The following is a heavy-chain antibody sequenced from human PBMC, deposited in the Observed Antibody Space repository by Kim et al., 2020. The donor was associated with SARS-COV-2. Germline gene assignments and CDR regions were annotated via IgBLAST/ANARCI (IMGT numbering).Heavy chain of an antibody. CDR2: ISYDGSNK. Sequence: GGSLRLSCAASGFTFSSYAMHWVRQAPGKGLEWVAVISYDGSNKYYADSVKGRFTISRDNSKNTLYLQMNSLRAEDTAVYYCARYCGDSSSSGFDYWGQGTLVTVSS. CDR3: ARYCGDSSSSGFDY. D-gene: IGHD6-6*01. J-gene: IGHJ4*02. CDR1: GFTFSSYA. V-gene: IGHV3-30-3*01.